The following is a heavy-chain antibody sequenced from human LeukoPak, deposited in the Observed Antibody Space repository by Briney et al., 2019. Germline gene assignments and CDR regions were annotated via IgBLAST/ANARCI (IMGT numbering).Heavy chain of an antibody. D-gene: IGHD3-22*01. V-gene: IGHV5-51*01. CDR3: ARLPYYDTSGYLDY. Sequence: GESLKISCKGSGYSFTNYWIGWVRQMPGKGLEWMGIIYPGDSDTRYSPSFQGQVTISVDKSISTAYLQWSSLKASDTAMYYCARLPYYDTSGYLDYWGQGTLVIVSS. CDR2: IYPGDSDT. CDR1: GYSFTNYW. J-gene: IGHJ4*02.